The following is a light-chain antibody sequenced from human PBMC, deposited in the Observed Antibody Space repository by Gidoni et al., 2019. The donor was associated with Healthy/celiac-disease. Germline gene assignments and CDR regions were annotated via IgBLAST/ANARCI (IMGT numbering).Light chain of an antibody. J-gene: IGLJ1*01. CDR3: QAWDSSTAV. V-gene: IGLV3-1*01. CDR1: KLEDKY. CDR2: QDT. Sequence: SYELTHAPSASVSPGQTATITCSGDKLEDKYVCWYQVKPVQSPVLVIYQDTKRPSGIPDRFSASNSGNTATLTVSGTQAMDEADYFCQAWDSSTAVFGTGTKVTVL.